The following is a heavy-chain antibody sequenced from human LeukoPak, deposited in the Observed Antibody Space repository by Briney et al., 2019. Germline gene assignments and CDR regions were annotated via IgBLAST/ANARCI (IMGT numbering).Heavy chain of an antibody. J-gene: IGHJ4*02. V-gene: IGHV3-30*18. D-gene: IGHD6-19*01. CDR2: ISYDGSNK. Sequence: QSGGSLRLSCAASGFTFSSYGMHWVRQAPGKGLEWVAVISYDGSNKYYADSVKGRFTISRDNSKNTLYLQMNSLRAEDTAVYYCAKGPPSSGWFWGQGTLVTVSS. CDR1: GFTFSSYG. CDR3: AKGPPSSGWF.